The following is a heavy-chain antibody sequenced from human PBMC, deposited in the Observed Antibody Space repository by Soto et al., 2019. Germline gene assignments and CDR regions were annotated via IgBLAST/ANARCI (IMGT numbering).Heavy chain of an antibody. D-gene: IGHD3-22*01. Sequence: ASVKVSCKVSGYTLTELSMHWVRQAPGKGLEWMGGFDPEDGETIYAQKFQGRVTMTEDTSTDTAYMELSSLRSEDTAVYYCATDLNGRESYYYDSSGTPVDWFDPWGQGALVTVS. CDR2: FDPEDGET. CDR1: GYTLTELS. CDR3: ATDLNGRESYYYDSSGTPVDWFDP. V-gene: IGHV1-24*01. J-gene: IGHJ5*02.